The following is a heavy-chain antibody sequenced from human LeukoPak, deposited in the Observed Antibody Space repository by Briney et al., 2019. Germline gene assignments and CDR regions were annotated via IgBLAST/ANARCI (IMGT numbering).Heavy chain of an antibody. V-gene: IGHV3-74*01. D-gene: IGHD2/OR15-2a*01. CDR3: ARTEYCNTTTCKYASI. Sequence: GGSLRLSRAASGFTFSNSWMHWVRQAPGKGLVWVSYINSDGSTTNYADSVKGRITISRDNAKNMLYLQMNSLTVEDTAVYYCARTEYCNTTTCKYASIWGQGTMVTVSS. CDR2: INSDGSTT. CDR1: GFTFSNSW. J-gene: IGHJ3*02.